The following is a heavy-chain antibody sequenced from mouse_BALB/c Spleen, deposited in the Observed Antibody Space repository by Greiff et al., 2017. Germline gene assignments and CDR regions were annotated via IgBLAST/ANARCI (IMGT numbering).Heavy chain of an antibody. CDR2: IDPANGNT. Sequence: EVQLKQSGAELVKPGASVKLSCTASGFNIKDTYMHWVKQRPEQGLEWIGRIDPANGNTKYDPKFQGKATITADTSSNTAYLQLSSLTSKDTAVYYCARSRRKGAMDYWGQGTSVTVSS. J-gene: IGHJ4*01. V-gene: IGHV14-3*02. CDR3: ARSRRKGAMDY. CDR1: GFNIKDTY.